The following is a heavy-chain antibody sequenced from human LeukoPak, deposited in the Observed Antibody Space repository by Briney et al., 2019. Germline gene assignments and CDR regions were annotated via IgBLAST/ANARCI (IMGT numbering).Heavy chain of an antibody. CDR2: ISGSGGST. Sequence: GGSLRLSCAASGFTFSDYYMSWLRQAPGKGLEWVASISGSGGSTYYADSVKGRFTISRDNSNDILSLQRNTLSVGDTAFYYCAKTPTSSNNWSDKYYCDYWGQGTLVTVSS. D-gene: IGHD5-24*01. CDR1: GFTFSDYY. CDR3: AKTPTSSNNWSDKYYCDY. V-gene: IGHV3-23*01. J-gene: IGHJ4*01.